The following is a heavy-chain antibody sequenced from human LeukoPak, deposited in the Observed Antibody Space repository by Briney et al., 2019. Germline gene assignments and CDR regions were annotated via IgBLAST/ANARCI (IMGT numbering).Heavy chain of an antibody. Sequence: PGRSLRLSCAASGFTFNSYGMHWVRQAPGKGLEWVAVISYDGSNKYYADSVKGRFTISRDNSKNTLYLQMNSLRAEDTAVYYCARDGSVLQNYYYYYGMDVWGQGTTVTVSS. CDR2: ISYDGSNK. V-gene: IGHV3-30*03. J-gene: IGHJ6*02. CDR1: GFTFNSYG. CDR3: ARDGSVLQNYYYYYGMDV. D-gene: IGHD6-6*01.